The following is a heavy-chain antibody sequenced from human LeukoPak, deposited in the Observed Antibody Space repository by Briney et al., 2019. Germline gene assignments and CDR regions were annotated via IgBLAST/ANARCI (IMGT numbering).Heavy chain of an antibody. V-gene: IGHV3-53*01. D-gene: IGHD6-6*01. CDR3: ARSKRSSSFGAPDY. J-gene: IGHJ4*02. CDR2: IYSGGST. Sequence: PGGSLRLSCAASGFTVSSNYMSWVRQAPGKGLEWVSVIYSGGSTYYADSVKGRLTISRDNSKNTLYLQMNSLRAEDTAVYYCARSKRSSSFGAPDYWGQGTLVTVSS. CDR1: GFTVSSNY.